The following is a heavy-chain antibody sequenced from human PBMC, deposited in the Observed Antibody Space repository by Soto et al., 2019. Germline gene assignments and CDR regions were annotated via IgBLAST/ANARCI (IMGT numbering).Heavy chain of an antibody. V-gene: IGHV1-18*01. Sequence: QVQLVQSGAEVKKPGASVKVSCKASGYTFTSYGINWVRQAPGQGLEWMGWISTYNGNTKYAQKLQGRLSMTTDTSKHTAYMEVRSLRSDDTAVYYCARGDWDFENWGQGTLVNVSS. CDR3: ARGDWDFEN. CDR2: ISTYNGNT. CDR1: GYTFTSYG. D-gene: IGHD2-21*01. J-gene: IGHJ4*02.